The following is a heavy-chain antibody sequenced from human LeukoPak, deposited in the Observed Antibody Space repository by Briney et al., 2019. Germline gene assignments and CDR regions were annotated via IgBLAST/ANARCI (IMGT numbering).Heavy chain of an antibody. V-gene: IGHV4-61*02. CDR3: ARDRSGGDYALGY. CDR1: GGSISSGGYY. Sequence: PAETLSLTCTVSGGSISSGGYYWSWIRQPTGKGLEWIGRIYTSRSTNYNPSLKRRVTISVDTSKKQFSLKLSSVTAADRAVYYSARDRSGGDYALGYWGQGTLVTVSS. D-gene: IGHD4-17*01. J-gene: IGHJ4*02. CDR2: IYTSRST.